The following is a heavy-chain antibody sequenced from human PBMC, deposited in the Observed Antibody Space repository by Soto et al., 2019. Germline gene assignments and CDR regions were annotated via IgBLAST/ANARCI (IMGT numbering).Heavy chain of an antibody. CDR3: VRVGSGSYSWRDP. CDR2: INTDGGTT. J-gene: IGHJ5*02. D-gene: IGHD1-26*01. CDR1: GFIFSSYW. Sequence: EVQLEESGGDLVQPGGSLRLSCTASGFIFSSYWMHWVRQAPGKGLVWVSHINTDGGTTTYAESVKGRFTISRDNARNTLYLQMNSLRPEDTALYYCVRVGSGSYSWRDPWGQGTLVTVSS. V-gene: IGHV3-74*01.